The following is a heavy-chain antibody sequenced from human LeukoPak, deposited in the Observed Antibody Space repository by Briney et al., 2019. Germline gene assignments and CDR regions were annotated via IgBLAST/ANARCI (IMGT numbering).Heavy chain of an antibody. V-gene: IGHV1-2*02. J-gene: IGHJ6*02. CDR1: GYTFTGYY. D-gene: IGHD1-26*01. CDR2: INPNSGGT. Sequence: GASVKVSCKASGYTFTGYYMHWVRQAPGQGLEWMGWINPNSGGTNYAQKFQGRVTITRDTSISTAYMELSRLRSDDTAVYYCARGAGATRSFYYYGMDVWGQGTTVTVSS. CDR3: ARGAGATRSFYYYGMDV.